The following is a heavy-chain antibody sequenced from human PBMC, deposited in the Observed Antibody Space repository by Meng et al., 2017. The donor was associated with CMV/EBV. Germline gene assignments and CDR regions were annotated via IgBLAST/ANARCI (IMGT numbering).Heavy chain of an antibody. V-gene: IGHV4-34*01. CDR3: ARRQWLVPRTASHLVSDYYFDY. Sequence: SETLSLTCAVYGGSFSGYYWSWIRQPPGKGLEWIGEINHSGSTNYNPSLKSRVTISVDTSKNQFSLKLSSVTAADTAVYYCARRQWLVPRTASHLVSDYYFDYWGQGTLVTVSS. CDR1: GGSFSGYY. CDR2: INHSGST. J-gene: IGHJ4*02. D-gene: IGHD6-19*01.